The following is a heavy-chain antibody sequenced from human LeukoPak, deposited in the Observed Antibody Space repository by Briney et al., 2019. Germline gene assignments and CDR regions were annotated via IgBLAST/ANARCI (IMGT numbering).Heavy chain of an antibody. CDR1: GFTVSSNY. D-gene: IGHD3-22*01. J-gene: IGHJ3*02. Sequence: PGGSLRLSCAASGFTVSSNYMSWVRQAPGKGLEWVSIIYSGGSTYYTDSVKGRFTISRDNSKNTPYLQMNSLRAEDTAVYYCARTAYYYDSSGYDDAFDIWGQGTMVIVSS. CDR3: ARTAYYYDSSGYDDAFDI. V-gene: IGHV3-53*01. CDR2: IYSGGST.